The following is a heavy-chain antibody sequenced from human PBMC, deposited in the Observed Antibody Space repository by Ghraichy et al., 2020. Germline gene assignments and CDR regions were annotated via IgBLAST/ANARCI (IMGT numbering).Heavy chain of an antibody. CDR2: ISSSGSTI. Sequence: GGSLRLSCAASGFTFSSYEMNWVRQAPGKGLEWVSYISSSGSTIYYADSVKGRFTISRDNAKNSLYLQMNSLRAEDTAVYYCARVMLGDNLINYYYGMDVWGQGTTVTVSS. J-gene: IGHJ6*02. CDR3: ARVMLGDNLINYYYGMDV. CDR1: GFTFSSYE. D-gene: IGHD3-16*01. V-gene: IGHV3-48*03.